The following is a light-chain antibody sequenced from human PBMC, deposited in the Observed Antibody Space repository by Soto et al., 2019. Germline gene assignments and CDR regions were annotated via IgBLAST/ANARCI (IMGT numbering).Light chain of an antibody. Sequence: DIQMTQSPSSLSASVGDRVTFTCRASQDISHYLAWYQERPGKVPKLLIYYAANLQSGVPSRFSGSGSGTEFTLTISSLQSEDFAVYYCQQYNNWPRWTFGQGTKVDNK. J-gene: IGKJ1*01. CDR2: YAA. CDR1: QDISHY. CDR3: QQYNNWPRWT. V-gene: IGKV1-27*01.